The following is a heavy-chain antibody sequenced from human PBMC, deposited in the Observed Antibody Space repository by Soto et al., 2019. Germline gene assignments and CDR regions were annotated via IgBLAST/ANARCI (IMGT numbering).Heavy chain of an antibody. Sequence: ASVKVSCKASGYTFSTYSRHWVRQAPGHSLEWMGWINGATVQTRSSQRFQDRVTITRDTSASTAYMELSGLRSGDTAVYYCARGKGMDENYYSYGMDIWGQGATVTVSS. J-gene: IGHJ6*02. CDR3: ARGKGMDENYYSYGMDI. CDR2: INGATVQT. CDR1: GYTFSTYS. V-gene: IGHV1-3*01.